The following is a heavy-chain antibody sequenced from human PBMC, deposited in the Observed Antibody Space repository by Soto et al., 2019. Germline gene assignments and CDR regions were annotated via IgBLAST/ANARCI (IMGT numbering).Heavy chain of an antibody. CDR2: IYYSGST. CDR3: ARWYYDSSGYPLKDV. V-gene: IGHV4-59*08. Sequence: SETLSLTCTVSGGSISSYYWSWIRQPPGKGLEWIGYIYYSGSTNYNPSLKSRVTISVDTSKNQFSLKLSSVTAADTAVYYCARWYYDSSGYPLKDVWGQGTTVTVSS. J-gene: IGHJ6*02. D-gene: IGHD3-22*01. CDR1: GGSISSYY.